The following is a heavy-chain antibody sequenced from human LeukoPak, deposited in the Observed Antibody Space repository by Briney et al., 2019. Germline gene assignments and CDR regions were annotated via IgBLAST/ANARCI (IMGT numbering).Heavy chain of an antibody. Sequence: GGFLRLSCAASGFTVSTYAMSWVRKAPGKGLEWFSGISGSGGRTYYADSVKGRFTISRDNSKNTLYLQMNRLRAEDTAVYYCAKDQGDYSSGWSIFDYWGQGSLVTVSS. CDR3: AKDQGDYSSGWSIFDY. CDR2: ISGSGGRT. D-gene: IGHD6-19*01. J-gene: IGHJ4*02. CDR1: GFTVSTYA. V-gene: IGHV3-23*01.